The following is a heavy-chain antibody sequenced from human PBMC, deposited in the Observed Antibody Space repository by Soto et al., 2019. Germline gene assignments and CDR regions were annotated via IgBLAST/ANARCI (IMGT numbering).Heavy chain of an antibody. CDR2: IYYSGST. J-gene: IGHJ5*02. Sequence: QVQLQESGPGLVKPSETLSLTCTVSGGSISSYYWSWIRQPPGKGLAWIGYIYYSGSTNYTPSLKRRVTISVDTSKIQFSLKLSSVTAADTAVYYCATSIMITFGGVIVPSWFDPWGQGTLVTVSS. CDR1: GGSISSYY. V-gene: IGHV4-59*08. D-gene: IGHD3-16*02. CDR3: ATSIMITFGGVIVPSWFDP.